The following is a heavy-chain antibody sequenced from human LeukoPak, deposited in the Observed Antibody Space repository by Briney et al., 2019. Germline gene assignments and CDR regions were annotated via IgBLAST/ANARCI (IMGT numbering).Heavy chain of an antibody. V-gene: IGHV4-59*01. CDR3: ARAFRVYAFDI. CDR1: GGSFSDYH. J-gene: IGHJ3*02. D-gene: IGHD6-13*01. Sequence: SETLSLTCAIYGGSFSDYHWSWIRQPPGRGLEWIAYISYSGSTNYNPSLKSRVTISVDTSKNQFSLRLSSVTAADTAVYFCARAFRVYAFDIWGQGTMVTLSS. CDR2: ISYSGST.